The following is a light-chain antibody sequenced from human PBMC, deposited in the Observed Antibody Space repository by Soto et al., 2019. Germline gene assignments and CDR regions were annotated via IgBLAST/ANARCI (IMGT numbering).Light chain of an antibody. CDR3: CSYAGSFLV. Sequence: QAVVTQPRSVSGSPGQSVTISCTGTSSDVGGYNYVSWYQQHPGKAPKLMIYDVTKRPSGVPDRFSGSKSGNTASLTISGLQAEDEADYYCCSYAGSFLVFGGGTKLTVL. J-gene: IGLJ2*01. CDR1: SSDVGGYNY. CDR2: DVT. V-gene: IGLV2-11*01.